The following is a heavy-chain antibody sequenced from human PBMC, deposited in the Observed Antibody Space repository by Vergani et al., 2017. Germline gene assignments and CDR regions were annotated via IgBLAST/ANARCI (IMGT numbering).Heavy chain of an antibody. CDR2: ISYDGSNK. V-gene: IGHV3-30*03. CDR3: ATSKEEDYYDSSGYSFGYYXMDV. D-gene: IGHD3-22*01. Sequence: QVQLVESGGGVVQPGRSLRLSCAASGFTFSSYGMHWVRQAPGKGLEWVAVISYDGSNKYYADSVKGRFTISRDNSKNTLYLQMNSLRAEDTAVYYCATSKEEDYYDSSGYSFGYYXMDVWGKGTTVTVSS. CDR1: GFTFSSYG. J-gene: IGHJ6*03.